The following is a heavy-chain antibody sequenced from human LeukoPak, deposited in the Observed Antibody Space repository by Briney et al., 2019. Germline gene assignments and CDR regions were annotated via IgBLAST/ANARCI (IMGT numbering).Heavy chain of an antibody. V-gene: IGHV3-30*18. CDR2: ISYDGSNK. Sequence: GRSLRLSCAASGFTFSSYGMHWVRQAPGKGLEWVAVISYDGSNKYYADSVKGRFTISRVNSKNTLYLQMNSLRAEDTAVYYCAKASSGWYYFDYWGQGTLVTVSS. D-gene: IGHD6-19*01. CDR1: GFTFSSYG. J-gene: IGHJ4*02. CDR3: AKASSGWYYFDY.